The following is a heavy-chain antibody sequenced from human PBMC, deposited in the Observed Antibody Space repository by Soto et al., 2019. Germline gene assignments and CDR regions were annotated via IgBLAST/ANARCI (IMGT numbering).Heavy chain of an antibody. Sequence: HPGGSLRLSCAASGFTFSSYGMHWVRQAPGKGLEWVAVISYDGSNEYYADSVKGRFTISRDNSKNTLYLQMNSLRAEDTAVYYCAKQESYWAGGNFDYWGQGTLVTVSS. D-gene: IGHD1-26*01. V-gene: IGHV3-30*18. CDR2: ISYDGSNE. J-gene: IGHJ4*02. CDR3: AKQESYWAGGNFDY. CDR1: GFTFSSYG.